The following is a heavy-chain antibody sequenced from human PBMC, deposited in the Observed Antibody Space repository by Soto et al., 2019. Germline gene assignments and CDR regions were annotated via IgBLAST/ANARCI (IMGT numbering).Heavy chain of an antibody. CDR1: GFTVSSNY. V-gene: IGHV3-53*01. CDR2: IYSGGST. CDR3: ARDLYYYYGMDV. J-gene: IGHJ6*04. Sequence: PGWSLRLSCAASGFTVSSNYMSWVRQAPGKGLEWVSVIYSGGSTYYADSVKGRFTISRDSSKNTLYLQMNSLRAEDTAVYYCARDLYYYYGMDVWGKGTKVTVSS.